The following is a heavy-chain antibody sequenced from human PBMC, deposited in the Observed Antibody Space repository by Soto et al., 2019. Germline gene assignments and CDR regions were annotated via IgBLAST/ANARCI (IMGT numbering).Heavy chain of an antibody. CDR3: ARAGYGDYYYYGMDV. D-gene: IGHD4-17*01. CDR2: ISCSGSNK. J-gene: IGHJ6*02. V-gene: IGHV3-23*01. CDR1: GFTFSSYA. Sequence: GGSLRLSCAASGFTFSSYAMSWVRQAPGKGLEWVSAISCSGSNKYYADSVKGRFTISRDNSKNTLYLQMNSLRAEDTAVYYCARAGYGDYYYYGMDVWGQGTTVTVSS.